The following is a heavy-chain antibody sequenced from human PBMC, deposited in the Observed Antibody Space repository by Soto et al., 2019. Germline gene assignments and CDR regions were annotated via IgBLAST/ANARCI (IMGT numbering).Heavy chain of an antibody. CDR1: GGSFSGYY. Sequence: SETLSLTCTVSGGSFSGYYYSWSRHPPDKGQELIGEINHSGSTNYNPSLNSRVTISVDTSKNQFSMKLSSVTAAVTAAYYCARSYYDFWSGYYRYMDVWGRGTTVTVSS. D-gene: IGHD3-3*01. CDR3: ARSYYDFWSGYYRYMDV. CDR2: INHSGST. V-gene: IGHV4-34*01. J-gene: IGHJ6*03.